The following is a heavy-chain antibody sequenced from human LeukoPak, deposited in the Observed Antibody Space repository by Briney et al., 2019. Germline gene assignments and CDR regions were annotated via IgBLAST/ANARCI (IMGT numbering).Heavy chain of an antibody. Sequence: SETLSLTCTVSGDSTSNFYWNWIRQSPGKGMEWIGNIHYGGSSVYNPSLKSRGTISIDPSRRQFFPKVNSVTAADTGGEFCSLAPNSSWFDFWGPGTLVTVSS. CDR2: IHYGGSS. D-gene: IGHD6-13*01. J-gene: IGHJ4*02. CDR1: GDSTSNFY. V-gene: IGHV4-59*03. CDR3: SLAPNSSWFDF.